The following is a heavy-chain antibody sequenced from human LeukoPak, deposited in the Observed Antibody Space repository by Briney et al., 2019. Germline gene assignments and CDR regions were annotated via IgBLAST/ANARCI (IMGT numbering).Heavy chain of an antibody. CDR2: ISAYNGNT. D-gene: IGHD3-22*01. V-gene: IGHV1-18*01. Sequence: ASVKVSCKASGYTFTSYGISWVRQAPGQGLEWMGWISAYNGNTNYAQKLQGRVTMTIDTSTSTAYMELRSLRSDDTAVYYCARDLGGITMIASDYWGQGTLVTVSS. CDR1: GYTFTSYG. J-gene: IGHJ4*02. CDR3: ARDLGGITMIASDY.